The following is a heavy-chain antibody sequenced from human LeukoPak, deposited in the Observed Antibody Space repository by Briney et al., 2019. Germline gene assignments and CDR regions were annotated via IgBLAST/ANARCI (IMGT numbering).Heavy chain of an antibody. CDR3: ARAASDVLRPDAFDI. V-gene: IGHV1-69*13. CDR2: IIPILGTA. J-gene: IGHJ3*02. Sequence: SVKVSCKASGGTFSSYAISWVRQAPGQGLEWMGGIIPILGTANYAQKFQGRVTITADESTSTAYMELSSLRSEDTAVYYCARAASDVLRPDAFDIWGQGTMVTVSS. CDR1: GGTFSSYA. D-gene: IGHD2/OR15-2a*01.